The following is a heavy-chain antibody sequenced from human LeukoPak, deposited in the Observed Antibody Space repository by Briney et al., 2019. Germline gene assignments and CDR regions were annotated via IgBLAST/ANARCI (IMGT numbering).Heavy chain of an antibody. J-gene: IGHJ4*02. CDR3: ARLITPPIRYYFDY. CDR1: GGSISSSNYY. Sequence: PSETLSLTCTVSGGSISSSNYYWGWIRQPPGKGLEWIGSIYYRGNTYYNPSLKSPVTISVDTSKSQFALKLTSVTAADTALYYCARLITPPIRYYFDYWGQGTLVTVSS. D-gene: IGHD2-15*01. CDR2: IYYRGNT. V-gene: IGHV4-39*01.